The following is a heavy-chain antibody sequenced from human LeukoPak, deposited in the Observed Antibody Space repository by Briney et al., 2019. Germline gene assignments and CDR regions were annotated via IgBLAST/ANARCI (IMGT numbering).Heavy chain of an antibody. J-gene: IGHJ4*02. Sequence: GGSLRLSCAASGFTFSSYWMSWVREAPRKGVEWVATIKQDGSEKDCVDSVKGRFTISRDNAKNSLYLQMNSLRAEDTALYYCARVGYYYHYWGQGPLVTVSS. CDR2: IKQDGSEK. D-gene: IGHD3-22*01. CDR3: ARVGYYYHY. CDR1: GFTFSSYW. V-gene: IGHV3-7*01.